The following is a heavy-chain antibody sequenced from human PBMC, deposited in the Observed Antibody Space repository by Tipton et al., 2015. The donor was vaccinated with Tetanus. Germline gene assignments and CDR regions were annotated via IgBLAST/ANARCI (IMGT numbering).Heavy chain of an antibody. CDR3: ATDRRGPGEVRGLDN. CDR1: GVSATTYH. J-gene: IGHJ4*02. CDR2: ITDTGRT. Sequence: TLSLTCNVSGVSATTYHWSWIRQPPGKGLERIGYITDTGRTNYSPSLRNRLTISIDTSKTHFPLRLDSVTAADTAVYYCATDRRGPGEVRGLDNWGQGTLVTVSS. D-gene: IGHD3-10*01. V-gene: IGHV4-59*02.